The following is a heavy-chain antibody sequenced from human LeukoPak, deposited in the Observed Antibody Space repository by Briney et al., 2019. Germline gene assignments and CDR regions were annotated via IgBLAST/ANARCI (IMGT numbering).Heavy chain of an antibody. Sequence: SETLSLTCAVSGYSISSGYYWGWIRQPPGKGLEWIGSIYRSGSTYYNPSLKSRVTISVDTSKNQFSLKLSSVTAADTAVYYCARVPGSSSWYQPRLLWGYFDYWGQGTLVTVSS. CDR2: IYRSGST. CDR3: ARVPGSSSWYQPRLLWGYFDY. CDR1: GYSISSGYY. V-gene: IGHV4-38-2*01. J-gene: IGHJ4*02. D-gene: IGHD6-13*01.